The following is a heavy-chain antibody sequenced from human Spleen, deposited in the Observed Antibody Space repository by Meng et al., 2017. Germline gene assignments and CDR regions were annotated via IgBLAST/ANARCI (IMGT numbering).Heavy chain of an antibody. Sequence: ASVKVSCKPSGYTFAAYWIHWLRQAPGQGLEWMGRINPKSGDTHYAQRFQGRVTMTGDTSISTAYMELSGLRSDDTAMYYCARDEDISAAGKLFGDYWGQGTLVTVSS. CDR2: INPKSGDT. CDR1: GYTFAAYW. J-gene: IGHJ4*02. CDR3: ARDEDISAAGKLFGDY. V-gene: IGHV1-2*06. D-gene: IGHD6-13*01.